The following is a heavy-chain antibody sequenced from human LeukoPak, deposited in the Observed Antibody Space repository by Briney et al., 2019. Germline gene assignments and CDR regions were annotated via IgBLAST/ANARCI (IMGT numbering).Heavy chain of an antibody. D-gene: IGHD6-13*01. V-gene: IGHV3-21*01. J-gene: IGHJ4*02. CDR2: ISSSSSYI. Sequence: GGSLRLSCAASGFTFSSYSMNWVRQAPGKGLEWVSSISSSSSYIYYADSVKGRFTISRDNAKNSLYLQMNSMRAEDTAVYYCVPQQLDPLDYWGQGTLVTVSS. CDR1: GFTFSSYS. CDR3: VPQQLDPLDY.